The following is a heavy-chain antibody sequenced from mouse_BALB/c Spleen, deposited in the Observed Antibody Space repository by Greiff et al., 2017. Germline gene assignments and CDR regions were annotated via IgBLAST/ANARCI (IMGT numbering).Heavy chain of an antibody. V-gene: IGHV5-17*02. CDR1: GFTFSSFG. Sequence: EVNVVESGGGLVQPGGSRKLSCAASGFTFSSFGMHWVRQAPEKGLEWVAYISSGSSTIYYADTVKGRFTISRDNPKNTLFLQMTSLRSEDTAMYYCARWGNYYGSSYDWYFDVWGAGTTVTVSS. CDR2: ISSGSSTI. D-gene: IGHD1-1*01. J-gene: IGHJ1*01. CDR3: ARWGNYYGSSYDWYFDV.